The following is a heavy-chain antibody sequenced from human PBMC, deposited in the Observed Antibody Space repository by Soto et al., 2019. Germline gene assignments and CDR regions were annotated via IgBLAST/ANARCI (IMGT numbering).Heavy chain of an antibody. D-gene: IGHD6-6*01. CDR3: AKDRRPARPHYGMDV. V-gene: IGHV3-43D*04. J-gene: IGHJ6*02. Sequence: PGGSLRLSCAASGFTFDDYAMHWVHQAPGKGLEWVSLISWDGGSTYYADSVKGRFTISRDNSKNPLYLQMNSLRAEDTALYYCAKDRRPARPHYGMDVWGQGTTVTVSS. CDR1: GFTFDDYA. CDR2: ISWDGGST.